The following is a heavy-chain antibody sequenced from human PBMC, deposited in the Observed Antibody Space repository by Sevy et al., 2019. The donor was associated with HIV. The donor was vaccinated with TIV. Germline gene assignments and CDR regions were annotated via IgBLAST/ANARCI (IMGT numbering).Heavy chain of an antibody. D-gene: IGHD3-3*01. CDR3: ARGLRFLGAFDY. CDR2: IYDSGST. V-gene: IGHV4-59*13. Sequence: SETLSLTCTVSGGSISSYCWSWIRQPPGKGLEWIGYIYDSGSTNYNPSLKSRVTISVDTSKNQFSLKLSSVTAADTAVYYCARGLRFLGAFDYWGQGTLVTVSS. CDR1: GGSISSYC. J-gene: IGHJ4*02.